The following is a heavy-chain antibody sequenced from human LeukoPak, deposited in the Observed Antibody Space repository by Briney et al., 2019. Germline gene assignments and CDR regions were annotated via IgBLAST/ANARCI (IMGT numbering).Heavy chain of an antibody. V-gene: IGHV3-23*01. CDR2: ISGSGGST. Sequence: GGSLRLSCAASGFTFSSYAMSWVRQAPGKGLEWVSAISGSGGSTYYADSVKGRFTTSRDNAKNLLYLQMNSLRAEDTALYHCAREGAPDDAFDIWGQGTMVTVSS. CDR1: GFTFSSYA. D-gene: IGHD2-2*01. J-gene: IGHJ3*02. CDR3: AREGAPDDAFDI.